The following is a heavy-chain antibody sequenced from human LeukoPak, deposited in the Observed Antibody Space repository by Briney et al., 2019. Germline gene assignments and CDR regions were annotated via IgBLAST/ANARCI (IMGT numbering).Heavy chain of an antibody. CDR1: GGSISDYY. CDR3: ARMGYCSSTSCRTAAFDY. V-gene: IGHV4-34*01. J-gene: IGHJ4*02. Sequence: SETLSLTCTVSGGSISDYYWSWVRQPPGKGLEWLGEINHSGSTNYNPSLKSRVTISVDTSKNQFSLKLSSVTAADTAVYYCARMGYCSSTSCRTAAFDYWGQGTLVTVSS. D-gene: IGHD2-2*01. CDR2: INHSGST.